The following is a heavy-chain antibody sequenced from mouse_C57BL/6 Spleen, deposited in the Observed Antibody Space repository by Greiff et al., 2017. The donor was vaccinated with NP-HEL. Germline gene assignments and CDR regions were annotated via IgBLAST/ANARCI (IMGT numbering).Heavy chain of an antibody. V-gene: IGHV3-6*01. Sequence: EVKLVESGPGLVKPSQSLSLTCSVTGYSITSGYYWNWIRQFPGNKLEWMGYISYDGSNNYNPSLKNRISITRDTSKNQFFLKLNSVTTEDTATYYCARDSYYYGTFDYWGQGTTLTVSS. D-gene: IGHD1-1*01. CDR2: ISYDGSN. CDR1: GYSITSGYY. J-gene: IGHJ2*01. CDR3: ARDSYYYGTFDY.